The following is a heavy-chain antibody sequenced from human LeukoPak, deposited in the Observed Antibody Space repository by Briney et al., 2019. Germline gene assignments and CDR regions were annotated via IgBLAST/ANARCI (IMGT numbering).Heavy chain of an antibody. Sequence: PGGSLRLSCAASGFTFTSYGMHWVRQAPGKGLECVANIKEDGSEKYYVDSVKGRFTISRDNAKNSLYLQMNSLRAEDTAVYYCARQGDDYWGHGTLVTVSS. CDR3: ARQGDDY. D-gene: IGHD3-16*01. CDR2: IKEDGSEK. CDR1: GFTFTSYG. J-gene: IGHJ4*01. V-gene: IGHV3-7*01.